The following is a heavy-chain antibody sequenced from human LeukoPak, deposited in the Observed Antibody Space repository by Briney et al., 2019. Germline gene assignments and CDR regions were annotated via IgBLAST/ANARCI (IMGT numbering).Heavy chain of an antibody. CDR1: GFALSSHW. CDR2: VNRDGSET. Sequence: GGSLRLSCAASGFALSSHWITWVRQVPGRGPEWVANVNRDGSETYYLDSVKGRFTISKDNAKNSLYLQMNSLRAEDTALYHCARNNGMDVWGQGTTVIVSS. V-gene: IGHV3-7*03. J-gene: IGHJ6*02. CDR3: ARNNGMDV.